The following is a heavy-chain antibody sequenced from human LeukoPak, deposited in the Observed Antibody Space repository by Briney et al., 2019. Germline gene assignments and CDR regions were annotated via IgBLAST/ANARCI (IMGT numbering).Heavy chain of an antibody. CDR1: GGTLSSYA. J-gene: IGHJ4*02. CDR2: IIPIFGAA. CDR3: ATLADCSGGSCYSEPIDY. V-gene: IGHV1-69*05. D-gene: IGHD2-15*01. Sequence: SVKVSCKASGGTLSSYAISWVRQAPGQGLEWMGRIIPIFGAANYAQKFQGRVTITTDESTSTAYMELSSLRSEDTAVYYCATLADCSGGSCYSEPIDYWGQGTLVTVSS.